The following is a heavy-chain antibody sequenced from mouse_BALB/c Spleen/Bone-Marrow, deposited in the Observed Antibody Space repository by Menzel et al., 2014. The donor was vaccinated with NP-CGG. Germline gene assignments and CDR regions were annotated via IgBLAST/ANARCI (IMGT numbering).Heavy chain of an antibody. CDR2: IYPGSGTI. CDR1: GYTFTSYW. CDR3: RCYDYTMDY. Sequence: GSELVRPGASVKLSCKASGYTFTSYWIHWVKQRPGQGLERIGNIYPGSGTINYDEKFKNKATLTVDTSSSIAYMQLSSLTSEDSAVYYCRCYDYTMDYWGQGTSVTVSS. J-gene: IGHJ4*01. D-gene: IGHD1-1*01. V-gene: IGHV1S22*01.